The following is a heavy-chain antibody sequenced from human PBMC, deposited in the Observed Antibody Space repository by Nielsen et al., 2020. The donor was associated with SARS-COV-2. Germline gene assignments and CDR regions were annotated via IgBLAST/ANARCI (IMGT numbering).Heavy chain of an antibody. D-gene: IGHD3-16*01. V-gene: IGHV4-30-2*01. J-gene: IGHJ3*02. CDR1: GGSISSGGYS. Sequence: TLSLTCAVSGGSISSGGYSWSWIRQPPGKGLEWIGYIYHSGRTYYNPSLKSRVTISVDRSKNQFSLKLSSVTAADTAAYYCARGGRITFGGADDAFDIWGQGTMVTVSS. CDR2: IYHSGRT. CDR3: ARGGRITFGGADDAFDI.